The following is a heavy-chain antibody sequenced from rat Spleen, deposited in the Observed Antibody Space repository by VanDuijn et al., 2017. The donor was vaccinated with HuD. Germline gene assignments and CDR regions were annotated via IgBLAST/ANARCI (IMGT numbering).Heavy chain of an antibody. J-gene: IGHJ2*01. D-gene: IGHD1-4*01. CDR3: VRDFGNYPYYYAY. CDR2: IWGNGNT. V-gene: IGHV2-13*01. CDR1: GFSLINYG. Sequence: QVQLKESGPGLVQPSQTLSLTCTVSGFSLINYGVIWIRQPPGKGLEWMGVIWGNGNTKYNSALESRLSISRDTSKSQVYLKMNSLQTEDTATYYCVRDFGNYPYYYAYWGQGLMVTVSS.